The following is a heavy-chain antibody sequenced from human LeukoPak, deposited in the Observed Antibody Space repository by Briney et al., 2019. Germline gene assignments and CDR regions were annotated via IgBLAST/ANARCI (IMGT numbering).Heavy chain of an antibody. CDR2: IYYSGST. Sequence: PSETLSLTCTVSGGSISSYYWSWLRQPPGKGLEWIGYIYYSGSTNYNPSLKSRVTISVATSKNQFSLKLSSVTAADTAVYYCARARSGYYYMGFDPWGQGTLVTVSS. J-gene: IGHJ5*02. V-gene: IGHV4-59*01. D-gene: IGHD3-22*01. CDR1: GGSISSYY. CDR3: ARARSGYYYMGFDP.